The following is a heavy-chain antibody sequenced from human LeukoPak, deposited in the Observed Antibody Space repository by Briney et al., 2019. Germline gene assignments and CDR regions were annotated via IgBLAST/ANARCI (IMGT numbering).Heavy chain of an antibody. CDR2: FDPEDGET. Sequence: ASVKVSCKVSGYTLTELSMHWVRQAPGKGLEWMGGFDPEDGETIYAQKFQGRVTMTEDTSTDTAYMELSSLRSEDTAVYYCATGLAYCGGDCSYYFDYWGQGTLVTVSS. D-gene: IGHD2-21*01. V-gene: IGHV1-24*01. CDR1: GYTLTELS. J-gene: IGHJ4*02. CDR3: ATGLAYCGGDCSYYFDY.